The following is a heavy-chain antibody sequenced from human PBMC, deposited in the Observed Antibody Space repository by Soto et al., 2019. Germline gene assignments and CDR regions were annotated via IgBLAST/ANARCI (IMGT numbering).Heavy chain of an antibody. CDR2: INQDGSEK. CDR3: ARARGWNIVIIPAASDY. J-gene: IGHJ4*02. D-gene: IGHD2-2*01. Sequence: EVQLVESGGGLVQPGGSLRLSCAASGFTFSTYWMSWVRQAPGKWLEWVANINQDGSEKYYVDSVKGRFTISRDNATNALYLQMTSLRADDTAVYYCARARGWNIVIIPAASDYWGQGTRVTVSS. V-gene: IGHV3-7*01. CDR1: GFTFSTYW.